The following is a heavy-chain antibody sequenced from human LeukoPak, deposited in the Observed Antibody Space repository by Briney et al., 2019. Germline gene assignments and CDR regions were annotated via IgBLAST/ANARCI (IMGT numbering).Heavy chain of an antibody. CDR2: ISGSGNGFSI. CDR3: VKDFGRVRGTPDS. CDR1: GFVFTIYT. V-gene: IGHV3-64D*06. D-gene: IGHD3-16*01. J-gene: IGHJ4*02. Sequence: PGGSLRFSCSASGFVFTIYTMYWVRQAPGKGPEYVSTISGSGNGFSIYYADSVKGRFTISRDNSKNIVYLQMNGLRSEDPAVYYCVKDFGRVRGTPDSWGQGTLVTVSS.